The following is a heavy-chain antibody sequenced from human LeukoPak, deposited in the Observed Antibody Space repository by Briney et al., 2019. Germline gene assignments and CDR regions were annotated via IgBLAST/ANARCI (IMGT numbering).Heavy chain of an antibody. D-gene: IGHD3-22*01. CDR2: IKSKTDGGTT. CDR3: TYYYDSSGYSVWGYFQH. CDR1: GFTFSNAW. J-gene: IGHJ1*01. V-gene: IGHV3-15*07. Sequence: GGSLRLSCAASGFTFSNAWMNWVRQAPGKGLKWVGRIKSKTDGGTTDYAAPVKGRFTISRDDSKNTLYLQMNSLKTEDTAVYYCTYYYDSSGYSVWGYFQHWGQGTLVTVSS.